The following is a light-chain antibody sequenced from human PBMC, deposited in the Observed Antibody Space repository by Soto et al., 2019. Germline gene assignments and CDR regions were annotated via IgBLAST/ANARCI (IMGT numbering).Light chain of an antibody. J-gene: IGKJ2*01. CDR3: QQSYSTPQYT. CDR2: AAS. V-gene: IGKV1-39*01. CDR1: QSISSY. Sequence: DIQMTQSPSSLSASVGDRVTITCRASQSISSYLNWYQQKPGKAPKLLIYAASSLQSGVPSRFSGSGSGTDFTLTISSLQXXXXXXXYCQQSYSTPQYTFGQGTKLEIK.